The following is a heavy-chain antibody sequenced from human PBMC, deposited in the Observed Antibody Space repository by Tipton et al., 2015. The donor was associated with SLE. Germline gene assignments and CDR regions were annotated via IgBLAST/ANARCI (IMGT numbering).Heavy chain of an antibody. J-gene: IGHJ3*02. D-gene: IGHD6-13*01. CDR3: ARDWLYSSSPDAFDI. CDR2: ISSSSSYI. CDR1: GFTFSSYS. V-gene: IGHV3-21*01. Sequence: SLRLSCAASGFTFSSYSMNWVRQAPGKGLEWVSSISSSSSYIYYADSVKGRFTISRDNAKNSLYLQMNSLRDEDTAVYYRARDWLYSSSPDAFDIWGQGTMVTVSS.